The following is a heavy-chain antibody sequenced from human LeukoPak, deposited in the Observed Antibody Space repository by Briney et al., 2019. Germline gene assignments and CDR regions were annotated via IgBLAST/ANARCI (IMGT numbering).Heavy chain of an antibody. CDR2: IYYSGSP. CDR1: GGSISNNNYY. V-gene: IGHV4-39*01. Sequence: SETLSLTCTVSGGSISNNNYYWAWIRQPPGKGLECIGSIYYSGSPYYNPSLKSRVTISVDTSKNQFSLRLSSVTAADTAVYYCATWRTAKTGFDYWGQGTLITVSS. J-gene: IGHJ4*02. D-gene: IGHD1-1*01. CDR3: ATWRTAKTGFDY.